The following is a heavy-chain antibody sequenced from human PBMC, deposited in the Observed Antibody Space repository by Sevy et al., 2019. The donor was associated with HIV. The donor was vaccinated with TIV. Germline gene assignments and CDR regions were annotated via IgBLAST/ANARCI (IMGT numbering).Heavy chain of an antibody. CDR3: TTPRGGVSVY. CDR2: IKSKTDGGTT. D-gene: IGHD3-16*01. J-gene: IGHJ4*02. CDR1: GFTFSNAW. Sequence: GGSLRLSCAASGFTFSNAWMSWVRQAPGQVLVLVGRIKSKTDGGTTDYAAPVKGRFTISRDDSKNTLYLQMNSLKTEDTAVYYCTTPRGGVSVYWGQGTLVTVSS. V-gene: IGHV3-15*01.